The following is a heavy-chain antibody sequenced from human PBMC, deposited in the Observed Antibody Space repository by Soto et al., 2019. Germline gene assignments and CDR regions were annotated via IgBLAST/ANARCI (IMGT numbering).Heavy chain of an antibody. V-gene: IGHV4-34*01. CDR3: ARGRATVTTKSWYYFDY. CDR2: INHSGST. D-gene: IGHD4-17*01. CDR1: GGSFSGYY. J-gene: IGHJ4*02. Sequence: SETLSLTCAVYGGSFSGYYWSWIRQPPGKGLEWIGEINHSGSTNYNPSLKSRVTTSVDTSKNQFSLKLSSVTAADTAVYYCARGRATVTTKSWYYFDYWGQGTLVTVSS.